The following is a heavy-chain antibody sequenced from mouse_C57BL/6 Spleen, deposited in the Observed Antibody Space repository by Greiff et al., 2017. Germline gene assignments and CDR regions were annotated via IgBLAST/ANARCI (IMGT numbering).Heavy chain of an antibody. D-gene: IGHD4-1*01. Sequence: EVKLVESGGGLVKPGGSLKLSCAASGFTFSSYTMSWVRQTPEKRLEWVATISGGGGNTYYPDSVKGRFTISRDNAKNTLYLQMSSLRSEDTALYYCARELTGTAMDYWGQGTSVTVSA. CDR1: GFTFSSYT. V-gene: IGHV5-9*01. J-gene: IGHJ4*01. CDR2: ISGGGGNT. CDR3: ARELTGTAMDY.